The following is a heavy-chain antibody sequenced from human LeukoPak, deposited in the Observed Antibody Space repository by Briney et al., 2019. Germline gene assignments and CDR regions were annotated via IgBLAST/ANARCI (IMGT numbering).Heavy chain of an antibody. CDR3: ARLGLYYYDSSGYYEDY. CDR1: GGSISSSSYY. CDR2: INHSGST. J-gene: IGHJ4*02. V-gene: IGHV4-39*07. Sequence: SETLSLTCTVSGGSISSSSYYWGWIRQPPGKGLEWIGEINHSGSTNYNPSLKSRVTISVDTSKNQFSLKLSSVTAADTAVYYCARLGLYYYDSSGYYEDYWGQGTLVTVSS. D-gene: IGHD3-22*01.